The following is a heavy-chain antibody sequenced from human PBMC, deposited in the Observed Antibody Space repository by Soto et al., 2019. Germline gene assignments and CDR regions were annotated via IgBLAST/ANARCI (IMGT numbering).Heavy chain of an antibody. J-gene: IGHJ4*02. D-gene: IGHD6-13*01. Sequence: GGSLRLSXAASGFTFSSYSMNWVRQAPGKGLEWVSSISSSSSYIYYADSVKGRFTISRDNAKNSLYLQMNSLRAEDTAVYYCATTAAGTVSYFDYWGQGTLVTVSS. CDR2: ISSSSSYI. CDR3: ATTAAGTVSYFDY. CDR1: GFTFSSYS. V-gene: IGHV3-21*01.